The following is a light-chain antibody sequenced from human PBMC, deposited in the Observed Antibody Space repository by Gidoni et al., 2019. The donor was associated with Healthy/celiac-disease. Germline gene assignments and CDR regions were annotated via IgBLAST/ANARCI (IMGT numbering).Light chain of an antibody. CDR1: QSISSW. Sequence: DLQMTQSPSTLSASVEDRVTITCRASQSISSWLAWYQQKPGKAPKLLIYKASSLESGVPSRFSGSGSGTEFTLTISSLQPDDFANYYCQQYNSYPRTCGQGTKVEIK. CDR2: KAS. V-gene: IGKV1-5*03. CDR3: QQYNSYPRT. J-gene: IGKJ1*01.